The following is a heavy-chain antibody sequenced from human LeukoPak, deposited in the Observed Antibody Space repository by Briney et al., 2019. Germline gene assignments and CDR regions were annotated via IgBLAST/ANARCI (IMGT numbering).Heavy chain of an antibody. CDR3: GKPRWFGKLSGIES. J-gene: IGHJ4*02. Sequence: GGSLRLSCAASGFTVSSNYMTWVRQAPGKGLEWVSSISVSGGTTLYGDSVKGRLTISRDNSKNTVSLQMISLRVEDTAVYYCGKPRWFGKLSGIESWGQGTVVTVSP. CDR1: GFTVSSNY. D-gene: IGHD3-10*01. CDR2: ISVSGGTT. V-gene: IGHV3-23*01.